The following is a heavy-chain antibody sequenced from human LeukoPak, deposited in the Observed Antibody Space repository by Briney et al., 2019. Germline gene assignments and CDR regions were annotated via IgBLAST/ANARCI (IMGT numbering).Heavy chain of an antibody. V-gene: IGHV4-30-4*01. J-gene: IGHJ4*02. CDR1: GGSISSGDYY. CDR3: ARDKDRLSLDY. CDR2: IYYSGST. D-gene: IGHD2-8*01. Sequence: PSETLSLTCTVSGGSISSGDYYWSWIRQPPGKGLEWIGYIYYSGSTYYDPSLKSRVTISVDTSKNQFSLKLSSVTAADTAVYYCARDKDRLSLDYWGQGTLVTVSS.